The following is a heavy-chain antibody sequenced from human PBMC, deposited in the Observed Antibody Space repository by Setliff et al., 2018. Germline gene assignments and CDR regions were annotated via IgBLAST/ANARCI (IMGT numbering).Heavy chain of an antibody. CDR2: IKSKSEGEAR. CDR1: GITFKNAW. CDR3: STGPRDSRNYLNWIGH. J-gene: IGHJ5*02. V-gene: IGHV3-15*01. D-gene: IGHD3-22*01. Sequence: GSLRLSCAVSGITFKNAWMTWVRQSPGKGLEWVGRIKSKSEGEARDYAAPVKGRFTISRDDSKQIVYLQMNSLKIEDTAVYYCSTGPRDSRNYLNWIGHWGQGALVTVS.